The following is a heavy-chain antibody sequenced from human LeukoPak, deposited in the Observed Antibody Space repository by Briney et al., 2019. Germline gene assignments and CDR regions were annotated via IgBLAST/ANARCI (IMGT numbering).Heavy chain of an antibody. Sequence: PGGSLRLSCAASGFTFSSYWMSWVRQAPGKGLEWVANIKQDGSEKYYVDSVKGRFTISRDNAKNSLYLQMNSLRAEDTAVYYCASDCSSTSCYKVFYWGQGTLVTVSS. CDR3: ASDCSSTSCYKVFY. D-gene: IGHD2-2*02. J-gene: IGHJ4*02. CDR2: IKQDGSEK. V-gene: IGHV3-7*01. CDR1: GFTFSSYW.